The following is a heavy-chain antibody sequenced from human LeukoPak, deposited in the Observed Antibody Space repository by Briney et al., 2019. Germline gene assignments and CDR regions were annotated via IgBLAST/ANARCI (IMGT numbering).Heavy chain of an antibody. CDR1: GYTFTSYY. CDR2: INPSGGST. Sequence: ASVKVSCKASGYTFTSYYMHWVRQAPGHGLEWMGIINPSGGSTSYAQKFQGRVTMTRDTSTSTVYMELSSLRSEDTAVYYCARDNVWFGETAPSHFDCWGQGTLVTVSS. D-gene: IGHD3-10*01. J-gene: IGHJ4*02. V-gene: IGHV1-46*01. CDR3: ARDNVWFGETAPSHFDC.